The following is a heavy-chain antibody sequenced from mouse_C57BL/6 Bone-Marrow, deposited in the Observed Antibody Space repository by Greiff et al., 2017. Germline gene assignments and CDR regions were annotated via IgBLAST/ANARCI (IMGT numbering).Heavy chain of an antibody. CDR2: FYLGCGSI. CDR1: GYTFTEYT. CDR3: ARHEEPSCGSSYGFAY. Sequence: QVQLQQSGAELVKSGASVKPSCKASGYTFTEYTIHWVKQRSGQGLEWIGWFYLGCGSIKYNEKFKDKATLTADKSSSTVYMELSRLTSDDSAVYFCARHEEPSCGSSYGFAYWGQGTLVTVSA. D-gene: IGHD1-1*01. V-gene: IGHV1-62-2*01. J-gene: IGHJ3*01.